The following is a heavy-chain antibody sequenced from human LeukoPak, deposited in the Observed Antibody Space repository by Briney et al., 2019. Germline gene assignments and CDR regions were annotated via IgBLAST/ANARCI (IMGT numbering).Heavy chain of an antibody. D-gene: IGHD6-13*01. V-gene: IGHV3-21*01. Sequence: PGGSLRLFCAASGFTFSSYSMNWVRHAPGKGLEWVSSISSSSSYIYYADSVKGRFTISRDNAKNSLYLQMNSLRAEDTAVYYCPKSSSSWYPNWFDPWGQGTLVTVSS. J-gene: IGHJ5*02. CDR3: PKSSSSWYPNWFDP. CDR2: ISSSSSYI. CDR1: GFTFSSYS.